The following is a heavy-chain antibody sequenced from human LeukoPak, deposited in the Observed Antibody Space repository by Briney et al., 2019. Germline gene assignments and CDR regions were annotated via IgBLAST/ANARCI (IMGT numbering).Heavy chain of an antibody. D-gene: IGHD2-15*01. CDR1: GGSISRGGYY. J-gene: IGHJ5*02. Sequence: SQTLSLTCTVSGGSISRGGYYWSWIRQHPGKGLEWLGYIYYSGSTYYNPSLKSRVTISVDTSKNQCSLKLSSVTAADTAVYYCARSSMDETYFAPANWFDPWGQGTLVTVSS. V-gene: IGHV4-31*03. CDR3: ARSSMDETYFAPANWFDP. CDR2: IYYSGST.